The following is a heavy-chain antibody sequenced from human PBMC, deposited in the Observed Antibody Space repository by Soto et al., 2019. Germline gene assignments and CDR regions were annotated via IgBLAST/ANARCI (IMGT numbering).Heavy chain of an antibody. Sequence: PGESLKISCKGPGHLFNNHWIGWVRQTPVKGLEWMGLIFTRDSETKTSPSFQGHVSFSVDNSINTVYLQWTSLKTTDTGIYFCARGYFDSGQGYDLWGRGTLVIVCS. J-gene: IGHJ5*02. CDR3: ARGYFDSGQGYDL. CDR1: GHLFNNHW. V-gene: IGHV5-51*01. CDR2: IFTRDSET. D-gene: IGHD3-10*01.